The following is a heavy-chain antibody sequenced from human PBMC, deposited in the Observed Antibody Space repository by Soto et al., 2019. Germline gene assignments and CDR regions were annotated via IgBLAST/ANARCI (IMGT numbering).Heavy chain of an antibody. V-gene: IGHV4-59*01. Sequence: SETLSLTCTVSGGSISSYYWSWIRQPPGKGLEWIGYIYYSGSTNYNPSLKSRVTISVDTSKNQFSLKLSSVTAADTAVYYCARLLFGAANWFDSRAQRTLVTVSS. CDR2: IYYSGST. CDR1: GGSISSYY. J-gene: IGHJ5*01. CDR3: ARLLFGAANWFDS. D-gene: IGHD3-10*01.